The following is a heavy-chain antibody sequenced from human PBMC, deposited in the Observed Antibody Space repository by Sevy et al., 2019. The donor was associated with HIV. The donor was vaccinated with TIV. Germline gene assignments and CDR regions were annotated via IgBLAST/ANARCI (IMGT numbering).Heavy chain of an antibody. J-gene: IGHJ5*02. D-gene: IGHD3-16*01. CDR2: SIPIFGSA. Sequence: ASVKVSCKASGGTFSSYGITWVQQAPGQGLEWMGESIPIFGSANYGQTFQGRVTMTADQSTCTAYMELSSLRSDDTAVYYCARGGGLSPHHWLDPWGQGTLVTVSS. V-gene: IGHV1-69*13. CDR1: GGTFSSYG. CDR3: ARGGGLSPHHWLDP.